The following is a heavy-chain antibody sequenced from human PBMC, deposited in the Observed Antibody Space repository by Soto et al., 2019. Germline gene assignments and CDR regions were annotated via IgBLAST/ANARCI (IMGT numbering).Heavy chain of an antibody. D-gene: IGHD1-26*01. Sequence: GSLRLSCAASGFTFSSYWMSWVRQAPGKGLEWVANIKQDGSEKYYVDSVKGRFTISRDNAKNSLYLQMNSLRAEDTAVYYCARKAVGATYYYYYYMDVWGKGTTVTVSS. CDR1: GFTFSSYW. V-gene: IGHV3-7*03. CDR3: ARKAVGATYYYYYYMDV. J-gene: IGHJ6*03. CDR2: IKQDGSEK.